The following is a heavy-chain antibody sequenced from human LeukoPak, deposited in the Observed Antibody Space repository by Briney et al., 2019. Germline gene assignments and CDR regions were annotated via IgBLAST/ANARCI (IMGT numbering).Heavy chain of an antibody. V-gene: IGHV3-30*03. J-gene: IGHJ4*02. CDR2: ISYGGSNK. CDR3: AILAAAGTSYFDY. CDR1: GFTFSSYG. Sequence: GRSLRLSCAASGFTFSSYGMHWVRQAPGKGLEWVAVISYGGSNKYYADSVKGRFTISRDNSKNTLYLQMNSLRAEDTAVYYCAILAAAGTSYFDYWGQGTLVTVSS. D-gene: IGHD6-13*01.